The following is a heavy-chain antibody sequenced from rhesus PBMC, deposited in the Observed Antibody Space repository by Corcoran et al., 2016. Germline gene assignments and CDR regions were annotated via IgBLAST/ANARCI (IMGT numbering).Heavy chain of an antibody. CDR2: IYGSGGST. CDR1: GGSISDSYY. CDR3: ARYYGSGYSYFDY. D-gene: IGHD3-28*01. V-gene: IGHV4-92*01. Sequence: QVQLQESGPGLVKPSETLSLTCTVPGGSISDSYYWNWIRQPPGKGLEWMGRIYGSGGSTSYNPSLKSRVTISKDTSKNQFSLKLSSVTAADTAVYYCARYYGSGYSYFDYWGQGVLVTVSS. J-gene: IGHJ4*01.